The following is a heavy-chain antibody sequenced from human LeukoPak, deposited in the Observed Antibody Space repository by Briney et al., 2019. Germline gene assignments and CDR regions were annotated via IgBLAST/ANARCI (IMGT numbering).Heavy chain of an antibody. V-gene: IGHV4-4*07. CDR1: GGSISSYY. J-gene: IGHJ6*03. CDR2: IYISGSGST. Sequence: SETLSLTCTVSGGSISSYYWSWIRQPAGKGLEWIGRIYISGSGSTNYNPSLKSRVTMSVDTSKNQFSLKLSSVTAADTAVYYCARDKRVAVAGTYIYYYYMDVWGNGTTVTISS. CDR3: ARDKRVAVAGTYIYYYYMDV. D-gene: IGHD6-19*01.